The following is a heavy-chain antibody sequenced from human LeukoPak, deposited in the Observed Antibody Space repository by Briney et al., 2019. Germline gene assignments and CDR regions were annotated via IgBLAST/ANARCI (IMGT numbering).Heavy chain of an antibody. CDR3: ARGLYDFWSGRNWFDP. V-gene: IGHV1-69*01. J-gene: IGHJ5*02. D-gene: IGHD3-3*01. Sequence: SVKVSCKASGGTFSSYGISWVRQAPGQGLEWMGGIIPIFGTANYAQKFQGRVTITADESTSTAYMELSSLRSEDTAVYYCARGLYDFWSGRNWFDPWGQGTLVTVSS. CDR2: IIPIFGTA. CDR1: GGTFSSYG.